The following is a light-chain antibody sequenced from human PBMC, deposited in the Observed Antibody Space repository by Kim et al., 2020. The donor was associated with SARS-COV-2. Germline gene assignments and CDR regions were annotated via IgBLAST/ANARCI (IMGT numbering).Light chain of an antibody. Sequence: LSPGERATLSCRASQSVSSYLAWYQQKAGQAPRLLIYDASNRATGIPARFSGSGSGTDFTLTISSLEPEDFAVYYCQQRSNWPPAFGQGTKVDIK. J-gene: IGKJ1*01. CDR1: QSVSSY. V-gene: IGKV3-11*01. CDR3: QQRSNWPPA. CDR2: DAS.